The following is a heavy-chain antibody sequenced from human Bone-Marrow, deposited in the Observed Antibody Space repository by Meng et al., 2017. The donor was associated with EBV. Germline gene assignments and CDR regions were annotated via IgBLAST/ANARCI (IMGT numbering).Heavy chain of an antibody. J-gene: IGHJ4*02. V-gene: IGHV1-69*01. CDR2: IIPIFGTA. D-gene: IGHD6-13*01. Sequence: QVQLVQSGAEGKKPXXXXXVSCKASGGTFSSYAISWVRQAPGQGLVWMGGIIPIFGTANYAQKCQGRVTITADESTSTAYMELSSLRSEDTAVYYCARDSQEAAADYWGQGTLVTVSS. CDR1: GGTFSSYA. CDR3: ARDSQEAAADY.